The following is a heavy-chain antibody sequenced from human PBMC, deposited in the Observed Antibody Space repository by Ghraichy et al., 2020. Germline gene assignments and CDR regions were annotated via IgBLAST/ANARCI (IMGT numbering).Heavy chain of an antibody. CDR2: IYYSGST. D-gene: IGHD2-2*01. V-gene: IGHV4-59*01. CDR3: ARAGGQLEYYYYYGMDV. CDR1: GGSISSYY. Sequence: SETLSLTCTVSGGSISSYYWSWIRQPPGKGLEWIGYIYYSGSTNYNPSLKSRVTISVHTSKNQFSLKLSSVTAADTAVYYCARAGGQLEYYYYYGMDVWGQGTTVTVSS. J-gene: IGHJ6*02.